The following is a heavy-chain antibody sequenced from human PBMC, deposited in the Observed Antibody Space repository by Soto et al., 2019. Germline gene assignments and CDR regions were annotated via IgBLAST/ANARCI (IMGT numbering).Heavy chain of an antibody. Sequence: QGTLKESVPVLVKPTEPLTLTCTVSGFSLSNARMGVSWIRQPPGKALEWVAHIFSNEEKSYGTSLKTRLTISKDTSKSQVDLTMNNMDPVDTAIYYCARIISDFWSGLGSYYYMDVWGKGTTVTVSS. J-gene: IGHJ6*03. CDR1: GFSLSNARMG. CDR3: ARIISDFWSGLGSYYYMDV. D-gene: IGHD3-3*01. V-gene: IGHV2-26*01. CDR2: IFSNEEK.